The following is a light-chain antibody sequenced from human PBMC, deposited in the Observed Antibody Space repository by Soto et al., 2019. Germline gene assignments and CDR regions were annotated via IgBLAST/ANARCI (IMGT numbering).Light chain of an antibody. J-gene: IGKJ3*01. CDR1: QSVSSSY. CDR3: QQYGSSLFS. CDR2: GAS. V-gene: IGKV3-20*01. Sequence: DIVLTQSPGTLSLSPGERATLSCRASQSVSSSYLAWYQQKPGQAPRLLMYGASNMATGIPDRFSGSGSGTDFTLTISRLEPEDFAVYYCQQYGSSLFSFGPGTKVDIK.